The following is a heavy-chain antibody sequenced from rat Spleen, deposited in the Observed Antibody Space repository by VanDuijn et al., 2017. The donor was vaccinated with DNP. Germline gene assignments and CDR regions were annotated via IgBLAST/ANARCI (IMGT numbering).Heavy chain of an antibody. Sequence: EVHLVASGGGLVQPGRSLKLSCAASGFSFSDSYMAWVRQAPTRGLEWVTSINYDGDKTYYRDSVKGRFTISRDNAESTGYLLMNSLRSEDTATYYCVKDSTYYFDYWGQGVMVTVSS. CDR2: INYDGDKT. CDR1: GFSFSDSY. CDR3: VKDSTYYFDY. J-gene: IGHJ2*01. V-gene: IGHV5-20*01. D-gene: IGHD1-6*01.